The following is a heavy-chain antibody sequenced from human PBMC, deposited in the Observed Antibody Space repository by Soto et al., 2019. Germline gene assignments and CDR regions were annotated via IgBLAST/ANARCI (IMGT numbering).Heavy chain of an antibody. D-gene: IGHD6-6*01. CDR2: ISYDGSNK. Sequence: QVQLVESGGGVVQPGRSLRLSCAASGFTFSSYGMHWVRQAPGKGLEWVAVISYDGSNKYYADSVKGRFTISRDNSKNTLYLQMNSLRAEDTAVYYCAKDHYSSSYYYYGKDVWGQGTTVTVSS. CDR1: GFTFSSYG. J-gene: IGHJ6*02. CDR3: AKDHYSSSYYYYGKDV. V-gene: IGHV3-30*18.